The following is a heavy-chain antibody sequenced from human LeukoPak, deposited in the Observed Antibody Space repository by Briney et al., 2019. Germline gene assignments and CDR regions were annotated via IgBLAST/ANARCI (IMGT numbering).Heavy chain of an antibody. V-gene: IGHV3-30-3*01. CDR3: AKDQDSSGYYYGGAFDI. Sequence: GRSLRLSCAASGFTFSSYAMHWVRQAPGKGLEWVAVISYDGSNKYYADSVKGRFTISRDNSKNTLYLQMNSLRAEDTAVYYCAKDQDSSGYYYGGAFDIWGQGTMVTVSS. CDR1: GFTFSSYA. D-gene: IGHD3-22*01. J-gene: IGHJ3*02. CDR2: ISYDGSNK.